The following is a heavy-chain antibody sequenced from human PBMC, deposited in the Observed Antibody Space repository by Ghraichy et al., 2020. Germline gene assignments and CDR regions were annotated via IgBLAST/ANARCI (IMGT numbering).Heavy chain of an antibody. CDR3: ATDRVATTFYFDY. D-gene: IGHD2-15*01. CDR1: GYTLTDLF. Sequence: ASVKVSCKVSGYTLTDLFMHWVRQAPGKGLEWMGGFDPEDGETIYAQKFQGRVTMTEETSTDTAYMELSSLRSEDTSVYYCATDRVATTFYFDYWGQGTLVTVSS. CDR2: FDPEDGET. V-gene: IGHV1-24*01. J-gene: IGHJ4*02.